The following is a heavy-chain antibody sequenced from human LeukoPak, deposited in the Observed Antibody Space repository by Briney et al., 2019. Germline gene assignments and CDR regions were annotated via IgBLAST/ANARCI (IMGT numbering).Heavy chain of an antibody. CDR1: GFSFGNYA. CDR3: ARDPASTRSERYAFDI. V-gene: IGHV3-23*01. D-gene: IGHD1-1*01. CDR2: ITATDGRT. Sequence: GGSLRLSCAVSGFSFGNYAMTWVRQAPGKGLEWLSSITATDGRTFYAESVKGRFTISRDNSKNTLYLQMNSLRAEDTAVYYCARDPASTRSERYAFDIWGQGTMVTVSS. J-gene: IGHJ3*02.